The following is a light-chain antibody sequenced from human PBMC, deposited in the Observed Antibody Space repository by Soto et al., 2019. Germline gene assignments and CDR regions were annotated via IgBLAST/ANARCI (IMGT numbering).Light chain of an antibody. CDR3: LQHNSYPWT. J-gene: IGKJ1*01. V-gene: IGKV1-8*01. Sequence: AIRMTQSPASLSASTGDRATITCRASQSIGDYLAWYQQKPGKAPKLLMYTASTLESGVPSRFSGSGSGTDFTLTISSLQPEDFATYYCLQHNSYPWTFGQGTKVDI. CDR2: TAS. CDR1: QSIGDY.